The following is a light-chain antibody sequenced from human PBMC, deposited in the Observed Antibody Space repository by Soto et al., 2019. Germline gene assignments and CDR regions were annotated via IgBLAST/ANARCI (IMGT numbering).Light chain of an antibody. V-gene: IGLV2-14*03. CDR2: DVT. CDR3: SSYTNKDTLL. Sequence: QSVLTQPASVYGSAGQSITISCTGTSSDVGGYDHVSWYQQHPGKAPKRIIYDVTVRPSGISRRFSCSKSDNTASLAVSGLQPEDEADYYCSSYTNKDTLLFGGGTKLTVL. CDR1: SSDVGGYDH. J-gene: IGLJ3*02.